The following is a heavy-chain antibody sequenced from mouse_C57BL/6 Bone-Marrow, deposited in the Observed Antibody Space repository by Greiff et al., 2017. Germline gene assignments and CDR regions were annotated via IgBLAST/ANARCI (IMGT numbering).Heavy chain of an antibody. J-gene: IGHJ4*01. V-gene: IGHV3-6*01. D-gene: IGHD1-1*01. CDR2: ISYDGSN. CDR1: GYSITSGYY. Sequence: EVQVVESGPGLVKPSQSLSLTCSVTGYSITSGYYWNWIRPFPGNKLEWMGYISYDGSNNYNPSLKNRISITRDTSKNQFFLKLNSVTTEDTATXYWARGGSYGSSRILDYWGQGTSVTVSS. CDR3: ARGGSYGSSRILDY.